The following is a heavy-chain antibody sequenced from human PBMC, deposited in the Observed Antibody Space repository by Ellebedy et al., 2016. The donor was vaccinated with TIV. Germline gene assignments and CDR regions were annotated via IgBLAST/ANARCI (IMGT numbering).Heavy chain of an antibody. CDR1: GFTFSSYA. Sequence: PGGSLRLSCAASGFTFSSYAMHWVRQAPGKGLEWVAVISYDGSNKYYADSVKGRFTISRDNSKNTLYLQMNSLRAEDTAVYYCARDQIPQVRDYYYGMDVWGQGTTVTVSS. J-gene: IGHJ6*02. CDR2: ISYDGSNK. CDR3: ARDQIPQVRDYYYGMDV. V-gene: IGHV3-30-3*01. D-gene: IGHD2-2*02.